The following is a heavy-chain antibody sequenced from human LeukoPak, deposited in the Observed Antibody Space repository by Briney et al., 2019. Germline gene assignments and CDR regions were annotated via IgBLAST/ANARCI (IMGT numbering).Heavy chain of an antibody. V-gene: IGHV1-2*02. CDR1: GYTFTAYY. CDR2: ITPNSGAP. CDR3: ARVSQSGWSNYYFDC. J-gene: IGHJ4*02. Sequence: GASVKVSCKASGYTFTAYYIHWVRQAPGQGLEWVAWITPNSGAPSYAQNFQGRVTVTSDTSISTTYMELSSLRSDDTAVYYCARVSQSGWSNYYFDCWGQGTLVTVSS. D-gene: IGHD6-19*01.